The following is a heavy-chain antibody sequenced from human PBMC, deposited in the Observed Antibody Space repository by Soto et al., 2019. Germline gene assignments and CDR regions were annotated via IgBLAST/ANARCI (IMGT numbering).Heavy chain of an antibody. V-gene: IGHV4-59*02. CDR1: GGSVSSFH. D-gene: IGHD1-26*01. CDR2: VFYTGNT. J-gene: IGHJ4*02. CDR3: ARSYSGAFYGYDI. Sequence: SETLSLTCTVSGGSVSSFHWSWIRQSPGKGLEWIGYVFYTGNTKYNPALKRRVTISVDTSKKQFSLKLSSVSAADTGLYYCARSYSGAFYGYDIWGQGILVTVSS.